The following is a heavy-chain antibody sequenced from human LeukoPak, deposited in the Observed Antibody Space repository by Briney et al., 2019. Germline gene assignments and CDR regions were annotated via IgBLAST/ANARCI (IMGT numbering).Heavy chain of an antibody. CDR1: GYTFTSYG. J-gene: IGHJ6*02. V-gene: IGHV1-18*01. CDR3: ARVSSSQRSYYYYGMDV. Sequence: ASVKVSCKASGYTFTSYGIGWVRQAPGQGLEWMGWISAYNGNTNYAQKLQGRVTMTTDTSTSTAYMELRSLRSDDTAVYYCARVSSSQRSYYYYGMDVWGQGTTVTVSS. D-gene: IGHD6-13*01. CDR2: ISAYNGNT.